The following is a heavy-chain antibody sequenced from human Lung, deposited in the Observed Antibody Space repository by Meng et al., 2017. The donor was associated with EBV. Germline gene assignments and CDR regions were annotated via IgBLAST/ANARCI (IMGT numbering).Heavy chain of an antibody. CDR2: ISTNTGNP. D-gene: IGHD6-19*01. V-gene: IGHV7-4-1*02. CDR3: GTLKYTSGFYGPAY. J-gene: IGHJ4*02. Sequence: GQLVQFGSELKKPGASVKVSCKASGYTFTRYPMNWVRPAPGQGLEWMGWISTNTGNPTYAQGFTGRFVFSVDTSVSTAYLQISSLKAEDTAVYYCGTLKYTSGFYGPAYWGQGALVTVSS. CDR1: GYTFTRYP.